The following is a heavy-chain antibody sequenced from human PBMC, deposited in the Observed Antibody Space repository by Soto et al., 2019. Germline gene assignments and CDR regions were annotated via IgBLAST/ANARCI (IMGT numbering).Heavy chain of an antibody. J-gene: IGHJ4*02. CDR2: INHSGST. CDR3: ARVHSSSYHYFDY. CDR1: GGSFSGYY. Sequence: SETLSLTCAVYGGSFSGYYWSWTRQPPGKGLEWIGEINHSGSTNYNPSLKSRVTISRDNSKNTLYLQMSSLRAEDTAVYYCARVHSSSYHYFDYWGQGTLVTVS. V-gene: IGHV4-34*01. D-gene: IGHD6-13*01.